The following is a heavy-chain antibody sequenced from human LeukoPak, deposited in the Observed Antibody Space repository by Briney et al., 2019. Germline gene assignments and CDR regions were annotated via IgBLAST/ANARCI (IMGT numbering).Heavy chain of an antibody. CDR3: ARVGYSGYDSRPVFDY. Sequence: ASVKVSCKASGYTFITYAMHWVRQAPGQRLEWMGWINAGNGNTKYSQKFQGRVTITRDTSASTAYMELSSLRSEDTAVYYCARVGYSGYDSRPVFDYWGQGTLVTVSS. V-gene: IGHV1-3*01. CDR2: INAGNGNT. D-gene: IGHD5-12*01. CDR1: GYTFITYA. J-gene: IGHJ4*02.